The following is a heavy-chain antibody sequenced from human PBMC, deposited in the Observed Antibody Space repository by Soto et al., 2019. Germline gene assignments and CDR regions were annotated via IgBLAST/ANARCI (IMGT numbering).Heavy chain of an antibody. V-gene: IGHV3-53*01. CDR2: IYSGGST. CDR1: GFTVSSNY. D-gene: IGHD3-22*01. J-gene: IGHJ1*01. Sequence: EVQLVESGGGLIQPGGSLRLSCAASGFTVSSNYMSWVRQAPGKGLEWVSVIYSGGSTYYAYSVKGRFTISRDNSKNTLYLQMNSLRAEATAVYYCARDLVESGYPEYFQHWGQGTLVTVSS. CDR3: ARDLVESGYPEYFQH.